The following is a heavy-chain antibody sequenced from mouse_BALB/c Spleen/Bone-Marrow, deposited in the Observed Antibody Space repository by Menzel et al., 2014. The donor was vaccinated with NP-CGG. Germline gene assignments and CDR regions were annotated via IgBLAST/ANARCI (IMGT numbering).Heavy chain of an antibody. Sequence: QVQLQQSGAELVKPGASVKMSCKASGYTFTSYNMHWVKQTPGQGLEWIGAIYPGNGDTSYNQKFKGKATLIADKSSSTAYMQLSSLTSEDSAVYYCASRGGYYAMDYWGQGTSVTVSS. CDR3: ASRGGYYAMDY. V-gene: IGHV1-12*01. CDR1: GYTFTSYN. CDR2: IYPGNGDT. J-gene: IGHJ4*01.